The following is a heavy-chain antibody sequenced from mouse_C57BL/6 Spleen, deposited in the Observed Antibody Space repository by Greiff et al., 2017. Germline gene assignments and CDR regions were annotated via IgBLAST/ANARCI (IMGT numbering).Heavy chain of an antibody. CDR1: GYAFSSYW. V-gene: IGHV1-80*01. CDR2: IYPGDGDT. J-gene: IGHJ2*01. CDR3: ARSYYSNYFYY. D-gene: IGHD2-5*01. Sequence: VQLQQSGAELVKPGASVKISCKASGYAFSSYWMNWVKQRPGKGLEWIGQIYPGDGDTNYNGKFKGKATLTADKSSSTAYMQLSSLTSEDSAVYFCARSYYSNYFYYWGQGTTLTVSS.